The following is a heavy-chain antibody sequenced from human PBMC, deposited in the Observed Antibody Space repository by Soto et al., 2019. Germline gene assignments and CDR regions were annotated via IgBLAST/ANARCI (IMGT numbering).Heavy chain of an antibody. J-gene: IGHJ3*02. D-gene: IGHD5-12*01. V-gene: IGHV3-23*01. CDR2: ISGSGGST. CDR1: GFTFSSYA. Sequence: EVQLLESGGGLVQPGGSLRLSCAASGFTFSSYAMSWVRQAPGKGLEWVSAISGSGGSTYYADSVKGRFTISRDNSKKRLYLQMNSRRDEDRVVYYCVKDAKCVGYHLADIWGQGTMVHGSS. CDR3: VKDAKCVGYHLADI.